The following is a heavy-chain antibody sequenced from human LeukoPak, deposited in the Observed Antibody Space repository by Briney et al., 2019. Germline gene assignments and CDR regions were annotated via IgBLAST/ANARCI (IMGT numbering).Heavy chain of an antibody. CDR2: ISESGDKT. V-gene: IGHV3-23*01. CDR3: AKGAWFDN. Sequence: PGVSLRLYCAASGFTFNLFAMNWVRQAPGKGLEWVSLISESGDKTYYADSVKGRFTISRDNSKSTLFLQMNSLRAEDTALYYCAKGAWFDNWGQGTLVTVSS. CDR1: GFTFNLFA. J-gene: IGHJ4*02.